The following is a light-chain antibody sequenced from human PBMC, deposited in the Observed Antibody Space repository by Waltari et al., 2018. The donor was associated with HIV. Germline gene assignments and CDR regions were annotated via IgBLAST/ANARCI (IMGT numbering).Light chain of an antibody. V-gene: IGKV1-16*02. CDR1: QDIDNY. Sequence: DVQMTQSPFSLSASVGDRVTITCRASQDIDNYLVWFQQKPGKAPKSLIYAASSLQSGVPSKFSGSRSGRDFTLTIRNLQSEDSAVYYCQQYKNWPPLTFGQGTKVEIK. CDR3: QQYKNWPPLT. CDR2: AAS. J-gene: IGKJ1*01.